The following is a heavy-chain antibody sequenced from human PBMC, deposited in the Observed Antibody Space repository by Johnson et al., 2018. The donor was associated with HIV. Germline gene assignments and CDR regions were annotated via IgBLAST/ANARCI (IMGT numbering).Heavy chain of an antibody. D-gene: IGHD6-13*01. CDR3: ARDGLYSSPWDAFDM. CDR2: IKEDGSEE. Sequence: EVQLVESGGDLVQRGGSLRLSCAASGFTFSSYWMSWVRQAPGKGLEWVGNIKEDGSEENYVDSLEGRFTISRDNAKNSLYLQIDNLRAEDTAVHYCARDGLYSSPWDAFDMGGQGTVVTVSS. V-gene: IGHV3-7*04. J-gene: IGHJ3*02. CDR1: GFTFSSYW.